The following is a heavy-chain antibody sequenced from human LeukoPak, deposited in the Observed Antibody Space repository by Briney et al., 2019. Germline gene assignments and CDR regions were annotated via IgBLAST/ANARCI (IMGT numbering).Heavy chain of an antibody. CDR3: ARGGISGSYRYFDY. V-gene: IGHV3-11*06. CDR1: GFTFSDYY. J-gene: IGHJ4*02. CDR2: ISSSSSYT. Sequence: GGSLRLSCAASGFTFSDYYMSWIRQAPGKGLEWVSYISSSSSYTNYADSVKGRFTNSRDNAKNSLYLQMNSLRAEDTAVYYCARGGISGSYRYFDYWGQGTLVTVAS. D-gene: IGHD1-26*01.